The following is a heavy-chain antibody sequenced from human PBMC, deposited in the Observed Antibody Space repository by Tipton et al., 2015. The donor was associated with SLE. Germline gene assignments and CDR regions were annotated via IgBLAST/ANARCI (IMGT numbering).Heavy chain of an antibody. Sequence: TLSLTCTVSGVSISSGSYYWNWIRQPAGKGLEWIGRFYITGSPLYNPSLESRVAISMDTSKNQFSLKLTAVTAADTAVYYCARTLDALDIWGQGTMVTVSS. V-gene: IGHV4-61*02. CDR3: ARTLDALDI. CDR2: FYITGSP. J-gene: IGHJ3*02. CDR1: GVSISSGSYY.